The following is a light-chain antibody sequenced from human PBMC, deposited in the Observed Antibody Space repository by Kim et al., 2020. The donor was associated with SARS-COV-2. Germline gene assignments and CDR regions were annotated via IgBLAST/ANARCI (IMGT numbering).Light chain of an antibody. CDR2: DVS. CDR1: SSDIGGYHY. CDR3: SSYTSLSTYV. V-gene: IGLV2-14*03. Sequence: QSALTQPASVSGSPGQSITISCTGTSSDIGGYHYVSWYQQHPGKAPKLMIYDVSNRPSGVSNRFSGSKSGNTASLTISGLQAEDEADYYCSSYTSLSTYVFGTGTKVTVL. J-gene: IGLJ1*01.